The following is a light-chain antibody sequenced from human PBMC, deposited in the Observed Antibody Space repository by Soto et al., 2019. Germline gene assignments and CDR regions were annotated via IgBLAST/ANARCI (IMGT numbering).Light chain of an antibody. CDR3: SSYTSSSTYV. CDR1: SSDVGSSNG. Sequence: QSALTQPPSVSGSPGQSVAISCTGTSSDVGSSNGVSWYQQPPGTAPKLMIYDVSNRPSGVPDRFSGSKSGNTASLTISGLQAEDEADYYCSSYTSSSTYVFGTGTKVPVL. V-gene: IGLV2-18*02. J-gene: IGLJ1*01. CDR2: DVS.